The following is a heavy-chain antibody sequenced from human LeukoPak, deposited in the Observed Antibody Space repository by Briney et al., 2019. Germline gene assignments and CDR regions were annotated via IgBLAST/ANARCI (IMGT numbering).Heavy chain of an antibody. J-gene: IGHJ4*02. CDR3: ARGHSSGYYLKY. Sequence: PGGSLRLSCAASGFTFSSYSMNWVRQAPGKGLEWVSYISSSSTYIYYADSVKGRFTISRDNAKNSLYLQMNSLRAEDTAVYYCARGHSSGYYLKYWGQGTLVTVSS. D-gene: IGHD3-22*01. CDR2: ISSSSTYI. CDR1: GFTFSSYS. V-gene: IGHV3-21*05.